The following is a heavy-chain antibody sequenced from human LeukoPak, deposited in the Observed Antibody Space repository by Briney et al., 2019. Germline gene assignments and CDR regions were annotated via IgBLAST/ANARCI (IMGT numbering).Heavy chain of an antibody. Sequence: GGSLRLSCAASGFTFSSYSMTWVRQAPGEGLEWISGISGSGSSTYYADSVKGRFTISRDNFKNTLYLQMNSLRAEDTAVYYCAKGKRLLDYWGQGTLVTVSS. D-gene: IGHD6-25*01. CDR1: GFTFSSYS. CDR2: ISGSGSST. J-gene: IGHJ4*02. V-gene: IGHV3-23*01. CDR3: AKGKRLLDY.